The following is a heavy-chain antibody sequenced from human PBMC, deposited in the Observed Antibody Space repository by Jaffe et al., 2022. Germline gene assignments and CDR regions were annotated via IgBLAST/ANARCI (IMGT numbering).Heavy chain of an antibody. CDR3: TTVTYYDFWSDTGARVINYYMDV. J-gene: IGHJ6*03. CDR1: GFTFSNAW. D-gene: IGHD3-3*01. Sequence: EVQLVESGGGLVKPGGSLRLSCAASGFTFSNAWMSWVRQAPGKGLEWVGRIKSKTDGGTTDYAAPVKGRFTISRDDSKNTLYLQMNSLKTEDTAVYYCTTVTYYDFWSDTGARVINYYMDVWGKGTTVTVSS. V-gene: IGHV3-15*01. CDR2: IKSKTDGGTT.